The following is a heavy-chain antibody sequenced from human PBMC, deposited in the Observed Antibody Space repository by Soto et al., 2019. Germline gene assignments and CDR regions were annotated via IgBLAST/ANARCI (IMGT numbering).Heavy chain of an antibody. CDR2: IIPIFGTA. Sequence: SVKVSCKASGGTFSSYAISWVRQAPGQGLEWMGGIIPIFGTANYAQKFQGRVTITADESTSTAYMELSSLRSEDTAVYYCARDGREIQLWSYYYYGMDVWGQGTTVTVS. V-gene: IGHV1-69*13. CDR1: GGTFSSYA. D-gene: IGHD5-18*01. J-gene: IGHJ6*02. CDR3: ARDGREIQLWSYYYYGMDV.